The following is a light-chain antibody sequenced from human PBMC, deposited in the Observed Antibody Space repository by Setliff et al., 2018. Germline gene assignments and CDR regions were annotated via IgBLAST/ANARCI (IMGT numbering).Light chain of an antibody. J-gene: IGLJ1*01. CDR3: SSYRSSSTYV. CDR1: SSGVGGYNF. CDR2: EVN. V-gene: IGLV2-14*01. Sequence: QSALTQPASVSGSPGQSITISCTGTSSGVGGYNFVSWYQQHPGKAPKLMIYEVNNRPSGVSNRFSGSKSDNTASLTISGLQAEDEADYYCSSYRSSSTYVFGTGTKVTVL.